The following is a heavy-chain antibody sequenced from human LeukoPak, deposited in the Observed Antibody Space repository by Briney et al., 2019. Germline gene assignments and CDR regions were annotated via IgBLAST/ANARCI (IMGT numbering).Heavy chain of an antibody. CDR2: IYYSGST. CDR3: ARRGRSGSPFDY. J-gene: IGHJ4*02. D-gene: IGHD3-16*01. Sequence: SETLSLTCTVSGGSISTTYYWSWIRQPPGKGLEWIGYIYYSGSTNCNPSLKSRVTISVDTSKNQFSLRLSSVTAADTAVYYCARRGRSGSPFDYWGQGTLVAVSS. CDR1: GGSISTTYY. V-gene: IGHV4-59*01.